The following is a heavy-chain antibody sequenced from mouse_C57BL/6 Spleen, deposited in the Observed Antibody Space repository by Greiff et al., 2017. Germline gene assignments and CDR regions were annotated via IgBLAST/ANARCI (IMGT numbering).Heavy chain of an antibody. Sequence: EVKLVESGGDLVKPGGSLKLSCAASGFTFSSYGLSWVRQPPDKRLEWVATISSGGSYTYYPDSVKGRFTISRDNAKNTLYLQMSSLKSEDTAMYYCARQVGDYYGSSPWFAYWGQGTLVTVSA. J-gene: IGHJ3*01. CDR1: GFTFSSYG. CDR3: ARQVGDYYGSSPWFAY. CDR2: ISSGGSYT. V-gene: IGHV5-6*01. D-gene: IGHD1-1*01.